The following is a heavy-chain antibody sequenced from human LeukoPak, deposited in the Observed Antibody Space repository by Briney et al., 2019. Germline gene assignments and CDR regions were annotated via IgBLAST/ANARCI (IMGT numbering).Heavy chain of an antibody. CDR1: TFTFSSHS. CDR2: ISSSSSYI. V-gene: IGHV3-21*01. Sequence: GGSLRLSCAASTFTFSSHSMNWVRQAPGKGLEWVSSISSSSSYIYYADSVKGRFTISRDNAKNSLYLQMNSLRAEDTAVYYCARDRVAVAGISFDYWGQGTLVTVSS. CDR3: ARDRVAVAGISFDY. J-gene: IGHJ4*02. D-gene: IGHD6-19*01.